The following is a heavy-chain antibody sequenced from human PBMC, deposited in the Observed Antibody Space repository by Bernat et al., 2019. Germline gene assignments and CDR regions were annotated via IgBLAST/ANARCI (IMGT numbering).Heavy chain of an antibody. CDR1: KFTFSSYG. D-gene: IGHD4-17*01. J-gene: IGHJ6*02. CDR3: ARVSLYGAPASGMDV. CDR2: IWYDGSNE. Sequence: QVQLVESGGGVVQPGRSLRLSCAASKFTFSSYGMHWVRQAPGKGLEWVAVIWYDGSNENYADSVKGRFTISRDNSKNTLYLQMNSLRAEDTAVYYCARVSLYGAPASGMDVWGQGTTVTVSS. V-gene: IGHV3-33*01.